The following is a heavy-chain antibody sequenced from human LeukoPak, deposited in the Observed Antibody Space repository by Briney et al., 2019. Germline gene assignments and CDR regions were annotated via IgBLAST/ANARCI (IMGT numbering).Heavy chain of an antibody. D-gene: IGHD3-3*01. V-gene: IGHV4-39*01. CDR2: IYYSGNT. CDR3: VGREWPKYYFDY. Sequence: SETLSLTCAVSGGSISSSGFYWGWIRQPPGKGLEWIGSIYYSGNTFYNPSLKSRVTISVDTSKNQFSLRLSSVTAADTAVYYCVGREWPKYYFDYWGQGTLVTVSS. J-gene: IGHJ4*02. CDR1: GGSISSSGFY.